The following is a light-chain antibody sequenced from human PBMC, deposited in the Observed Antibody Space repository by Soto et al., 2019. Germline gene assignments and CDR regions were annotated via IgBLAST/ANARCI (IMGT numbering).Light chain of an antibody. CDR3: QQSYSTLLT. J-gene: IGKJ4*01. V-gene: IGKV1-39*01. Sequence: DIQMTQSPSSLSASVGDRVTITCRASQSISSYLNWYQQKPGKAPKLLMYGASSLQSGVPSRFSGSGSGTDFTLTISSLQPEDFATYYCQQSYSTLLTFGGGTKVEIK. CDR1: QSISSY. CDR2: GAS.